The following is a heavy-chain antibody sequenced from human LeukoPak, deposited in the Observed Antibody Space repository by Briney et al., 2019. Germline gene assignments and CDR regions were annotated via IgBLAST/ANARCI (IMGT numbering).Heavy chain of an antibody. Sequence: GGSLRPSCAASGSTSGDYWIHWVRQAPGKGLVWVSLINTDGSITNYADSVKGRFTISRDNSKNTLYLQMNSLRVEDTAVYYCARVPVSGSSSYWGQGTLVTVS. CDR2: INTDGSIT. CDR3: ARVPVSGSSSY. CDR1: GSTSGDYW. D-gene: IGHD1-26*01. J-gene: IGHJ4*02. V-gene: IGHV3-74*01.